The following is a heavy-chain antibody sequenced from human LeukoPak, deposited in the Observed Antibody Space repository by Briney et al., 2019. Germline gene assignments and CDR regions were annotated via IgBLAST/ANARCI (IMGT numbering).Heavy chain of an antibody. J-gene: IGHJ4*02. D-gene: IGHD2-15*01. CDR2: ITPNSGGT. V-gene: IGHV1-2*02. Sequence: ASVKVSCKGSGYTFNSYLISWVRQAPGQGLEWMGWITPNSGGTNYAQKFQGRVTMTRDTSISTAYMELSRLRSDDTAAYSCARGRGGGYFDFWGQETLVTVSS. CDR3: ARGRGGGYFDF. CDR1: GYTFNSYL.